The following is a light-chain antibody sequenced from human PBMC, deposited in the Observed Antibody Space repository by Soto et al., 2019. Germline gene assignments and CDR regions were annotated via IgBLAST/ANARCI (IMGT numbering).Light chain of an antibody. Sequence: EILMTQSPVTLCLSPGASATLTCSASQSVSSRYLAWDQQKPGQATRLLVYGSSSRATGIPDRFSGSRSGTDFTLTISRLEPEDSAVYYYQQYGRFPTSTFGPGTRLDIK. CDR3: QQYGRFPTST. J-gene: IGKJ5*01. CDR2: GSS. V-gene: IGKV3-20*01. CDR1: QSVSSRY.